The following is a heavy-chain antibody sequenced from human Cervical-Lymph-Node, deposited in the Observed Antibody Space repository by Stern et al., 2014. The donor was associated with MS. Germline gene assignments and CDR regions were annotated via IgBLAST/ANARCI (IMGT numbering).Heavy chain of an antibody. CDR3: ARCVSGSSSRSCYYGMDV. Sequence: EVQLVESGAEVKKPGGSLKISCTGSGYSFTSYWIGWVRQMPGKGLEGMGIIFSGDSDTRYSPSFQGQGTISADKSISTAYLQWSSLKASDTAMYYCARCVSGSSSRSCYYGMDVWGQGTTVTVSS. CDR2: IFSGDSDT. J-gene: IGHJ6*02. V-gene: IGHV5-51*03. CDR1: GYSFTSYW. D-gene: IGHD1-26*01.